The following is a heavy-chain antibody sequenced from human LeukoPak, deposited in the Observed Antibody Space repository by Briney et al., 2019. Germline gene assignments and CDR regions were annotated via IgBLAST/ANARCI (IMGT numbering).Heavy chain of an antibody. V-gene: IGHV1-2*02. CDR2: INPNSGGT. J-gene: IGHJ4*02. Sequence: GASVTVSCKASGYTFTGYYMHWVRQAPGQGLEWMGWINPNSGGTNYAQKFQGRVTMTRDTSISTAYMELSRLRSDDTAVYYCARDSYYYDSSGYSEGNFDYWGQGTLVTVSS. CDR1: GYTFTGYY. D-gene: IGHD3-22*01. CDR3: ARDSYYYDSSGYSEGNFDY.